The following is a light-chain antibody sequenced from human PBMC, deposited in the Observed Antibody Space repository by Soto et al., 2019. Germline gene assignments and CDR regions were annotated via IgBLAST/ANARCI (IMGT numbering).Light chain of an antibody. CDR2: DAS. CDR3: QQRSNWPT. V-gene: IGKV3-11*01. Sequence: EIVLAQSPATLSLSPGERATLSCRASQSVSSYLAWYQQKPGQAPRLLIYDASNRATGIPARFSGSGSGTDFTLIISCLEPEDFAVYYCQQRSNWPTFGQGTKVEIK. CDR1: QSVSSY. J-gene: IGKJ1*01.